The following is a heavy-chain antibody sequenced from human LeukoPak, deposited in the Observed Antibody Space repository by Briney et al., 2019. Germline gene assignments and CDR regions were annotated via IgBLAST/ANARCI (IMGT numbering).Heavy chain of an antibody. CDR3: AREGRIAAAGLDY. CDR1: GFTFSSNA. V-gene: IGHV3-23*01. CDR2: VSGNGENR. Sequence: GGSLRLSCAASGFTFSSNAMTWVRRAPGQGLEWVSTVSGNGENRYYAESVKGRFTISRDNSENTLYLQMNSLRAEDTAVYYCAREGRIAAAGLDYWGQGTLVTVSS. J-gene: IGHJ4*02. D-gene: IGHD6-13*01.